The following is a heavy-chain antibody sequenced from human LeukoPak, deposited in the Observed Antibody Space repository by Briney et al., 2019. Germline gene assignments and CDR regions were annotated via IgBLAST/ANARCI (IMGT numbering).Heavy chain of an antibody. D-gene: IGHD3-3*01. CDR2: IYPGDSDT. V-gene: IGHV5-51*01. CDR3: ATGPTYYDFWSGYFLADY. J-gene: IGHJ4*02. Sequence: GESLKISCKGSGYIFTSYWIGWVRQMPGKGLEWMGIIYPGDSDTRYSPSFQGQVTISADKSISTAYLQWSSLKASDTAMYYCATGPTYYDFWSGYFLADYWGQGTLVTVSS. CDR1: GYIFTSYW.